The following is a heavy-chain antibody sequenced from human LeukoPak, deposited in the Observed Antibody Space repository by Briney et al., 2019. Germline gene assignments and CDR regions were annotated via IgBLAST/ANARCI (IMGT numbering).Heavy chain of an antibody. CDR1: GFTVSSNY. D-gene: IGHD6-13*01. CDR2: IYSGGST. CDR3: AREDSSWYYFDY. Sequence: GGSLRLSCAASGFTVSSNYMSWGRQAPGKGLEWVSVIYSGGSTYYADSVKGRFTISRDNSKNTLYLQMNSLRAEDTAVYYCAREDSSWYYFDYWGQGTLVTVSS. V-gene: IGHV3-53*01. J-gene: IGHJ4*02.